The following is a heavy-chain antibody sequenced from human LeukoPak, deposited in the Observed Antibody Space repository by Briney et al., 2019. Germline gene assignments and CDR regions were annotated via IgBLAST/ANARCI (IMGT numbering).Heavy chain of an antibody. CDR2: ISAYNGNT. Sequence: ASVKVSCKVSGYTLTELSMHWVRQAPGQGLEWMGWISAYNGNTNYAQKLQGRVTMTTDTSTSTAYMELRSLRSDDTAVYYCARLFEYSSYYYYYMDVWGKGTTVTISS. J-gene: IGHJ6*03. CDR1: GYTLTELS. CDR3: ARLFEYSSYYYYYMDV. D-gene: IGHD5-18*01. V-gene: IGHV1-18*01.